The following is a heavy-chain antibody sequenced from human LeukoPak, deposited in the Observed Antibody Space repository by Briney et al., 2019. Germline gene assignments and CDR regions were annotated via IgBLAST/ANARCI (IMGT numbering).Heavy chain of an antibody. CDR1: GYTFTNYY. CDR2: INPSIGST. J-gene: IGHJ4*02. Sequence: GASVKVPCKASGYTFTNYYIHWVRQAPGQGLEWMGVINPSIGSTVYAQKFQGRLTMTRYTSTSTVYMELSSLRSEDTAVYYCARGGPADGTVNSFDNCGQGTLVTVSS. CDR3: ARGGPADGTVNSFDN. V-gene: IGHV1-46*01. D-gene: IGHD3-10*01.